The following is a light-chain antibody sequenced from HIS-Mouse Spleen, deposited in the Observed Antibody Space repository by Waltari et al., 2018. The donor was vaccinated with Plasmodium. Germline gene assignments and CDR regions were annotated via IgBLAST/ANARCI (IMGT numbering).Light chain of an antibody. J-gene: IGKJ4*01. V-gene: IGKV3-11*01. Sequence: ELVLTQSPPTLSLSPGARATLSCRASQSVRSYLAWYQQKPGQAPRLLIYDASNRATGIPARFSGSGSGTDFTLTISSLEPEDFAVYYCQQRSNWPPLTFGGGTKVEIK. CDR1: QSVRSY. CDR3: QQRSNWPPLT. CDR2: DAS.